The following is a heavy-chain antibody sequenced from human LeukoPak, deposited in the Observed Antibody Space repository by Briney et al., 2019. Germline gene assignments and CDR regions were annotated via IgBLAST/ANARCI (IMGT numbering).Heavy chain of an antibody. V-gene: IGHV1-18*01. D-gene: IGHD6-13*01. J-gene: IGHJ4*02. CDR2: ISAYNGNT. CDR1: GYTFTSYG. Sequence: ASVKVSCKASGYTFTSYGISWVRQAPGQGLEWMGWISAYNGNTNYAQKLQGRVTMTTDTSTSTAYMELRSLRSDDTAVYYCARARHLRYSSSWYGDDYWGQGTLVTVSS. CDR3: ARARHLRYSSSWYGDDY.